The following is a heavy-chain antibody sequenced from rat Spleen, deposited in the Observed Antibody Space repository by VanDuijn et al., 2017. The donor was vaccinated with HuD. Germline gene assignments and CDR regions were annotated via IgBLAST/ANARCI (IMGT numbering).Heavy chain of an antibody. CDR2: IWTGGST. CDR1: GFSLTSYH. Sequence: QVQLKESGPGLVQPSQTLSLTCTVSGFSLTSYHVSWVRQPPGKGLEWMGVIWTGGSTAYNSLLKSRLSINRDTTKSQVFLKMKSQQTKDRATYYCARYYEGSYYHGGMDAWGQGASVTVSS. D-gene: IGHD1-12*02. V-gene: IGHV2-43*01. J-gene: IGHJ4*01. CDR3: ARYYEGSYYHGGMDA.